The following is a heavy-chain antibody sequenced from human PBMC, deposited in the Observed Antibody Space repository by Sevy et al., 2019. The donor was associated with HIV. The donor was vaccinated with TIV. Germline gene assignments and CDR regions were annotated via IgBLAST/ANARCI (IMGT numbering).Heavy chain of an antibody. CDR2: LSSDNAVST. D-gene: IGHD3-9*01. Sequence: GGSLRLSCSASGFTFSNYAMHWVRQAPGKGLEYVSGLSSDNAVSTYYGDSVNGRFTISRDNSKNTLYLQMSSLRTEDTAVYYCVKDRIETILWSKGDWFDPWGQGTLVTVSS. CDR3: VKDRIETILWSKGDWFDP. J-gene: IGHJ5*02. V-gene: IGHV3-64D*06. CDR1: GFTFSNYA.